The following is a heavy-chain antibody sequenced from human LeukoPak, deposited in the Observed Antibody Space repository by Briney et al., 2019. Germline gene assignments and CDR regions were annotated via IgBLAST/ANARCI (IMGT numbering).Heavy chain of an antibody. CDR2: ISSSSSYI. Sequence: RPGGSLRLSCAASGFTFSSYSMNWVRQAPGKGLEWVSSISSSSSYIYYADSVKGRFTISRDNAKNSLYLQMNSLRAEDTAVYYCARDPPHDNSVGFDRWGQGTLVTVSS. CDR3: ARDPPHDNSVGFDR. CDR1: GFTFSSYS. D-gene: IGHD3-22*01. V-gene: IGHV3-21*01. J-gene: IGHJ5*02.